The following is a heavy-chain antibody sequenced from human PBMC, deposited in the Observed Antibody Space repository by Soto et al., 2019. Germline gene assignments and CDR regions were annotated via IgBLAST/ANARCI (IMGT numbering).Heavy chain of an antibody. CDR1: GFTFSSYG. Sequence: QVQLVESGGGVVQPGRSLRLSCAASGFTFSSYGMHWVRQAPGKGLEWVAVISYDGSNKYYVDSVKGRFTISRDNSKNTLYLQMNSLRAEDTAVYYCAKAGLRSGAAFDIWGQGTMVTVSS. CDR3: AKAGLRSGAAFDI. J-gene: IGHJ3*02. CDR2: ISYDGSNK. V-gene: IGHV3-30*18. D-gene: IGHD3-10*02.